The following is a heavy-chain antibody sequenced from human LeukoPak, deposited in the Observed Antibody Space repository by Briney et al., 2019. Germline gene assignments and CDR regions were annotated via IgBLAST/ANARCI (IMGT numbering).Heavy chain of an antibody. CDR2: IYYSGST. D-gene: IGHD3-22*01. CDR3: AIPRHNYYESSGYPPDEAFDI. J-gene: IGHJ3*02. Sequence: TSETLSLTCTVSGGSISSYYWSWIRQPPGKGLEWIGYIYYSGSTNYNPSLKSRVTISVDTSKNQFSLKLSSVTAADTAVYYCAIPRHNYYESSGYPPDEAFDIWGQGTMVTVSS. V-gene: IGHV4-59*08. CDR1: GGSISSYY.